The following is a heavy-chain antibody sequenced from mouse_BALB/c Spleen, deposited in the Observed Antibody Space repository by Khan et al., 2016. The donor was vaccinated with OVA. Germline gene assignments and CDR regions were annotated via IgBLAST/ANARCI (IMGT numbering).Heavy chain of an antibody. J-gene: IGHJ2*01. CDR1: GYSLTRYG. V-gene: IGHV2-9*02. Sequence: QMQLEESGPGLVAPSQSLSITCTVYGYSLTRYGVHWVRQPPGKGLEWLGLIWAGGSTNYNWALMSRLSISIDNSKSLVFLKMNSLQTDDTALYYLARSKYLARYWGQGTTLTVSS. CDR3: ARSKYLARY. CDR2: IWAGGST. D-gene: IGHD3-3*01.